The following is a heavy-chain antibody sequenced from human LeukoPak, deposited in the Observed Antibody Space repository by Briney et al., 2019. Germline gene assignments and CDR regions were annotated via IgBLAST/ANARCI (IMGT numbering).Heavy chain of an antibody. Sequence: GGSLRLSCAASGFIFSNYAMTWVRQAPGKGLECVSVIYSGGATYYADSVKGRFTISRDNAKNSLYLQMNSLRAEDTAVYYCARDLVGNTAHWGQGTLVTVSS. D-gene: IGHD5-18*01. CDR2: IYSGGAT. CDR3: ARDLVGNTAH. V-gene: IGHV3-66*01. CDR1: GFIFSNYA. J-gene: IGHJ4*02.